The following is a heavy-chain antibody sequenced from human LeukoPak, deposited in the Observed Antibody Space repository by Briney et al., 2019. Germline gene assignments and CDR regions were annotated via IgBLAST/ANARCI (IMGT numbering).Heavy chain of an antibody. V-gene: IGHV3-15*01. CDR2: IKSKTDGGTT. CDR3: TTRRYGDYPYYFDY. J-gene: IGHJ4*02. CDR1: GFTFSNAW. Sequence: GGSLRLSCAASGFTFSNAWMSWVRQAPGKGLEWVGRIKSKTDGGTTDYAAPVKGRFTISRDDSKNTLYLQMNSLKTEDTAVYYCTTRRYGDYPYYFDYWGQGTLVPVSS. D-gene: IGHD4-17*01.